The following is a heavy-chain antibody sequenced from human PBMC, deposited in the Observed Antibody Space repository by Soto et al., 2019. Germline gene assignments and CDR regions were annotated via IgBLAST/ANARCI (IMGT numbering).Heavy chain of an antibody. D-gene: IGHD2-15*01. CDR3: VGCYCSVGSCYAWWHFDL. J-gene: IGHJ2*01. CDR2: ISASTRNT. Sequence: QVQLVQSGGEVKKPGASVKVSCQASGYTFSDYAISWVRQAPGQGLEWMGWISASTRNTDQAQNFQGRVIMTLDTTTNSAYMELRRLRCDDTAVYYCVGCYCSVGSCYAWWHFDLWGRGTLVTVSS. V-gene: IGHV1-18*01. CDR1: GYTFSDYA.